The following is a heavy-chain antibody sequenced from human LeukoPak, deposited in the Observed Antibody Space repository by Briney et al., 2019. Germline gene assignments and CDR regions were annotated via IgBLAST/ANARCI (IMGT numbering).Heavy chain of an antibody. D-gene: IGHD3-22*01. J-gene: IGHJ4*02. Sequence: ASVKLSCKASGYTFTGYYMHWVRQARGQGLEWMGWINPNSGGTNYAQKFQGRVAMTRDTSISTAYMELSRLRSDDTAVYYCARGGYYDSSGYYTYWGQGTLVTVSS. CDR1: GYTFTGYY. CDR2: INPNSGGT. V-gene: IGHV1-2*02. CDR3: ARGGYYDSSGYYTY.